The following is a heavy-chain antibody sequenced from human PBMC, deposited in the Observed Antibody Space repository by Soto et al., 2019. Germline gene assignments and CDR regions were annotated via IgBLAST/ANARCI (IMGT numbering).Heavy chain of an antibody. V-gene: IGHV4-59*01. CDR2: IYYSGST. CDR1: GGSISSYY. J-gene: IGHJ5*02. Sequence: SETLSLTCTVSGGSISSYYWSWIRQPPGKGLEWIGYIYYSGSTNYNPSLKSRVTISVDTSKNQFSLKLSSVTAADTAVYYCARLFNDFWSGYPNRFALWGQGTPVTVSS. D-gene: IGHD3-3*01. CDR3: ARLFNDFWSGYPNRFAL.